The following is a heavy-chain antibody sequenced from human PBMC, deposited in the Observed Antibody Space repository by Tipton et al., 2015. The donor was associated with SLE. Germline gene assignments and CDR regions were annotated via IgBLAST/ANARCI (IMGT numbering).Heavy chain of an antibody. Sequence: TLSLTCTISGGSISSYYWTWIRQSPGKGLEWIASIYDSGSNYNPSLKNRVTISLDTSKSQFSLRLTPVTAADTAVYYCARGVAIYWITYYDYYMDVWGKGTTVTVSS. V-gene: IGHV4-59*01. D-gene: IGHD2-2*03. J-gene: IGHJ6*03. CDR3: ARGVAIYWITYYDYYMDV. CDR2: IYDSGS. CDR1: GGSISSYY.